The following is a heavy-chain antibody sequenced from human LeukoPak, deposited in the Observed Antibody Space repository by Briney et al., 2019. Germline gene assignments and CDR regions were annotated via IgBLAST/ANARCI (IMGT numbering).Heavy chain of an antibody. V-gene: IGHV1-69*04. CDR1: GGTFSSYA. Sequence: GASVKVSCKASGGTFSSYAISWVRQAPGRGLEWMGRIIPILGIANYAQKFQGRVTITADKSTSTAYMELSSLRSEDTAVYYCARPTDYGGNSVNWFDPWGQGTLVTVSS. J-gene: IGHJ5*02. D-gene: IGHD4-23*01. CDR2: IIPILGIA. CDR3: ARPTDYGGNSVNWFDP.